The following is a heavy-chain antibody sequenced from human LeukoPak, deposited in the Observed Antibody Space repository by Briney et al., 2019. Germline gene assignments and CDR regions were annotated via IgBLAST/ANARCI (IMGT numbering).Heavy chain of an antibody. CDR3: ARDSGHSSGYYVWFDP. CDR1: GGSISNYY. V-gene: IGHV4-59*01. D-gene: IGHD3-22*01. J-gene: IGHJ5*02. CDR2: IYYSGST. Sequence: SETLSLTCTVSGGSISNYYWTWIRQPPGKGLEWIGYIYYSGSTNYNPSLKSRVTISVDTSKNQFSLKLSSVTAADTAVYYCARDSGHSSGYYVWFDPWGQGTLVTVSS.